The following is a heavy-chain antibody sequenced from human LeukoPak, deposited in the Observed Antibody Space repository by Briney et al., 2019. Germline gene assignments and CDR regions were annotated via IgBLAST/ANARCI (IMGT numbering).Heavy chain of an antibody. CDR2: LYYSGST. CDR3: ARASYSSSWYEGLNWFDP. D-gene: IGHD6-13*01. V-gene: IGHV4-59*01. Sequence: SETLALTWTGSGGSISSYYWSWIRQPPGKGLEWIGYLYYSGSTNYNPFLKSRVTISVDTSKNQFSLKLSSVTTADTAVYYCARASYSSSWYEGLNWFDPWGQGTLVTVSS. CDR1: GGSISSYY. J-gene: IGHJ5*02.